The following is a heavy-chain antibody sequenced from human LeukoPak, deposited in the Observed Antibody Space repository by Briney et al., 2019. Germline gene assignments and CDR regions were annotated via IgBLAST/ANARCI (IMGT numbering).Heavy chain of an antibody. CDR2: GFYGGSA. CDR1: GASISSSNDY. V-gene: IGHV4-39*01. J-gene: IGHJ4*02. CDR3: ARQFATASADTRGYFDF. Sequence: PSETLSLACTVSGASISSSNDYWGWIRQAPGKGLEWIGSGFYGGSAHYNPSLKSRATISVDTSKNQFSLKLSSVTAADAAMYYCARQFATASADTRGYFDFWGQGTVVTVPS. D-gene: IGHD2-2*01.